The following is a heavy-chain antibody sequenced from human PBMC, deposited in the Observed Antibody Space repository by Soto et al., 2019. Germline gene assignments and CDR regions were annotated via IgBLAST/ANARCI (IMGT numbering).Heavy chain of an antibody. J-gene: IGHJ6*04. Sequence: EVQLVESGGGLVQPGGSLRLSCAASGFTFSSHTMNWVRQAPGKGLEWISYITSTSSTKNYADSVKGRFTISRDNANNYLYLKITGRRDENTALYYWARKIILVGGPSYTPPRDVGGKGPTVPFPS. V-gene: IGHV3-48*02. CDR1: GFTFSSHT. CDR2: ITSTSSTK. CDR3: ARKIILVGGPSYTPPRDV. D-gene: IGHD3-10*01.